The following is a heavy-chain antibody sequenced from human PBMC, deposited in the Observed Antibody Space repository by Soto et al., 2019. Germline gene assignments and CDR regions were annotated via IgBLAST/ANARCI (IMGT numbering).Heavy chain of an antibody. Sequence: GESLKISCAASGFTFSSYGMHWVRQAPGKGLEWVAVISYDGSNKYYADSVKGRFTISRDNSKNTLYLQMNSLRAEDTAVYYCAKEHPPLLYYYDSSGPQAHAFDIWGQGTMVTVSS. V-gene: IGHV3-30*18. CDR3: AKEHPPLLYYYDSSGPQAHAFDI. J-gene: IGHJ3*02. CDR1: GFTFSSYG. D-gene: IGHD3-22*01. CDR2: ISYDGSNK.